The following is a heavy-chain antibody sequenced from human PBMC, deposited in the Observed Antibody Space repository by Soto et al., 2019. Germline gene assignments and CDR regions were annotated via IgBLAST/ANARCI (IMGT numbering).Heavy chain of an antibody. D-gene: IGHD1-26*01. CDR3: ASRPFFGVGATYAAAFDI. J-gene: IGHJ3*02. CDR1: GGSISSSSYY. Sequence: SETLSLTCTVSGGSISSSSYYWGWIRQPPGKGLEWIGSIYYSGSTYYNPSLKSRVTISVDTSKNQFSLKLSSVTAADTAVHYCASRPFFGVGATYAAAFDIWGQGTMVTVSS. V-gene: IGHV4-39*01. CDR2: IYYSGST.